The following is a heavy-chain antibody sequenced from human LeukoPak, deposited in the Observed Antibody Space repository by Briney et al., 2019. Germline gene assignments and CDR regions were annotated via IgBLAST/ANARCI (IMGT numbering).Heavy chain of an antibody. CDR3: ARDRDNSGWLSS. J-gene: IGHJ4*02. Sequence: ASVKVSCKASGYTFTGYYMHWVRQAPGQGLEWMGWINPNSGGTNYAQKFQGRVTMTRDTSISTAYMELSRLRSDDTAVYYCARDRDNSGWLSSWGQGTLVTVSS. D-gene: IGHD6-19*01. CDR1: GYTFTGYY. V-gene: IGHV1-2*02. CDR2: INPNSGGT.